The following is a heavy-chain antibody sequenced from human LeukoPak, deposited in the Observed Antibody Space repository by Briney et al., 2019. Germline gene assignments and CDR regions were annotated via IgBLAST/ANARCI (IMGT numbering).Heavy chain of an antibody. CDR3: ARDKSSGYYYFDY. V-gene: IGHV3-23*01. J-gene: IGHJ4*02. CDR2: ISGTGVNT. CDR1: GFTFSGYA. Sequence: PGGSLRLSCAASGFTFSGYAMSWVRQAPGKGLEWVSSISGTGVNTYYADSVKGRFTISRDNSKNTLYLQMNSLRAEDTALYYCARDKSSGYYYFDYWGQGTLVTVSS. D-gene: IGHD3-22*01.